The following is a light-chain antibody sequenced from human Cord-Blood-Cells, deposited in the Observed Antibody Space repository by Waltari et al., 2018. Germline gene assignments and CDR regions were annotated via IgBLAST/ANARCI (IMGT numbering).Light chain of an antibody. CDR3: CSYAGSLWV. Sequence: TSSDVGRYNLVSWYQQHPGKAPKLMIYEGSKRPSGVSNRFSGSKSGNTASLTIAGLQAEDEADYYCCSYAGSLWVFGGGTKLTVL. J-gene: IGLJ3*02. CDR1: SSDVGRYNL. V-gene: IGLV2-23*01. CDR2: EGS.